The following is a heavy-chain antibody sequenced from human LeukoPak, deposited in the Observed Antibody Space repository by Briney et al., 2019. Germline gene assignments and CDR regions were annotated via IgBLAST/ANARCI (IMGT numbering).Heavy chain of an antibody. D-gene: IGHD3-10*01. CDR1: GASISATNW. CDR3: TRESGRGTFDV. J-gene: IGHJ3*01. CDR2: VSHSETT. Sequence: SETLSLTCDVSGASISATNWWTWVRLPPGKGLEWIGEVSHSETTNYSPSLKGRVRLSVDRATNQISLRLTSVTAADTAGYYCTRESGRGTFDVWGQGTMVTVSS. V-gene: IGHV4-4*02.